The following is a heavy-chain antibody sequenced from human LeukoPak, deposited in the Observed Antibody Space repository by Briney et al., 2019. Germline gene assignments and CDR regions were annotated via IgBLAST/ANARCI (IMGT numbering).Heavy chain of an antibody. Sequence: GGSLRLSCAASGFTFSSYSMNWVRQAPGKGLEWVSSISSSSSYIYYADSVKGRFTISRDNAKNSLYLQMNSLRAEDTAVYYCARGTVTSGNWFDPWGQGTLVTVSS. CDR1: GFTFSSYS. V-gene: IGHV3-21*01. CDR3: ARGTVTSGNWFDP. CDR2: ISSSSSYI. D-gene: IGHD4-17*01. J-gene: IGHJ5*02.